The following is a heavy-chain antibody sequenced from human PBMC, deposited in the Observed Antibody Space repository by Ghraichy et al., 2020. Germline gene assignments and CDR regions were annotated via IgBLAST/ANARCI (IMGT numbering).Heavy chain of an antibody. CDR2: ITWSSRTI. Sequence: GESLRLSCVGSGFAFSDYNLNWVRQSPGKGLEWVSYITWSSRTIFYADSVKGRFTISRDNAQNSVYLQMSNLRDEDTAVYYCARASTVVRFYYYDGMDVWGQGTTVTVSS. V-gene: IGHV3-48*02. CDR3: ARASTVVRFYYYDGMDV. D-gene: IGHD4-23*01. J-gene: IGHJ6*02. CDR1: GFAFSDYN.